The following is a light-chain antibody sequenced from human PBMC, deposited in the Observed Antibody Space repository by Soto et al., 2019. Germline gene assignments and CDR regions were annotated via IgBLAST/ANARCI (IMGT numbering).Light chain of an antibody. Sequence: QLVLTQSPSASASLGASVKLTCTLSSGHSNYAIAWHQQHSEKGPRYLMKLNSDGSHSKGDGIPDRFSGSSSGAERYLTISSLQSEDEDDYYCQTWGSGIVVFGGGTKLTVL. CDR3: QTWGSGIVV. CDR2: LNSDGSH. CDR1: SGHSNYA. J-gene: IGLJ2*01. V-gene: IGLV4-69*01.